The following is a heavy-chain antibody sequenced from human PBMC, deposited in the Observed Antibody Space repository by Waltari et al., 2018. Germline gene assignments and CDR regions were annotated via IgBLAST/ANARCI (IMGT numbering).Heavy chain of an antibody. Sequence: QVQLVESGGGVVQPGRSLRLYCAASAVPFSSCSMRWVRQAPGKGLEWVAIISYDGSNKNYADSVRGRFTISRDNSKDMLDLQMNSLRPEDTAVYYCAREGSPSESTSWYSFHYWGQGSLVTVSS. CDR3: AREGSPSESTSWYSFHY. D-gene: IGHD6-13*01. CDR2: ISYDGSNK. V-gene: IGHV3-30*04. CDR1: AVPFSSCS. J-gene: IGHJ4*02.